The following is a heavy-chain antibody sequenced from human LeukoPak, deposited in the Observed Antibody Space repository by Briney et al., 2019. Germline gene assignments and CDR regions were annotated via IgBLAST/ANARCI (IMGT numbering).Heavy chain of an antibody. V-gene: IGHV1-69*05. J-gene: IGHJ4*02. Sequence: SVKVSCKASGGTFSSYAISWVRRAPGQGLEWMGGIIPIFGTANYAQKFQGRVTITTDESTSTAYMELSSLRSEDTAVYYCARGMSEAAYCGGDCYRSIAYWGQGTLVTVSS. CDR1: GGTFSSYA. CDR3: ARGMSEAAYCGGDCYRSIAY. CDR2: IIPIFGTA. D-gene: IGHD2-21*02.